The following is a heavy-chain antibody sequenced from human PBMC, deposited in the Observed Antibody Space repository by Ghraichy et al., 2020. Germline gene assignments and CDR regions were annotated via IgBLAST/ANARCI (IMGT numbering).Heavy chain of an antibody. J-gene: IGHJ4*02. V-gene: IGHV3-7*03. CDR1: GFSFSRYW. CDR3: ARAPVASY. Sequence: GGSRRLSCAASGFSFSRYWMYWVRQAPGKGLEWVANIKEDGSEKYYVDSVKGRFTISRDNAKNSLYLQMNSLRTEDTAVYYCARAPVASYWGQGTLVTVSS. CDR2: IKEDGSEK.